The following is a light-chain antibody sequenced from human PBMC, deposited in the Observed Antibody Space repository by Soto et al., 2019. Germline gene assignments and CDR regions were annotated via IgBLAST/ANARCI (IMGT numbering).Light chain of an antibody. V-gene: IGKV3-20*01. Sequence: EIVLTQSPGTLSLSPGERATLSCGASQSVTSNYLAWYQQKPGQAPRLLVYGASSRATGIPDRFSGGGSGTDFTLTISRLEPEDFAVYYCQQYGSSPWTFGQGTKVDIK. J-gene: IGKJ1*01. CDR2: GAS. CDR3: QQYGSSPWT. CDR1: QSVTSNY.